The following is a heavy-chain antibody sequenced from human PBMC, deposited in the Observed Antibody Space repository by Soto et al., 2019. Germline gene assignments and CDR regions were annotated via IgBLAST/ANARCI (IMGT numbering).Heavy chain of an antibody. V-gene: IGHV1-69*02. CDR3: ARLIGSRAAAVDGMDV. Sequence: QVQLVQSGAEVKKPGSSVKVSCKASGGTFSSYTISWVRQAPGQGLEWMGRIIPILGIANYAQKFQGRVTIAADKSTSTAYMELSSLRSEDTAVYYCARLIGSRAAAVDGMDVWGQGTTVTVSS. J-gene: IGHJ6*02. D-gene: IGHD6-13*01. CDR2: IIPILGIA. CDR1: GGTFSSYT.